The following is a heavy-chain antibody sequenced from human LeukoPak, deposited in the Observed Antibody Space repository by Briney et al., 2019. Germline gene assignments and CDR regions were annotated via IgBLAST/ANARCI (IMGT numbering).Heavy chain of an antibody. CDR1: GFTFSSHA. CDR2: LIENGATT. Sequence: GGSLRLSCAASGFTFSSHAMSWVRRAPGKGLEWVSGLIENGATTYYADSVKGRFTISRDNSRNTMYLQMNSLRVEDTAVYYCVKDYQVGNSPAFGDYWGQGTLVTISS. D-gene: IGHD1-26*01. CDR3: VKDYQVGNSPAFGDY. J-gene: IGHJ4*02. V-gene: IGHV3-23*01.